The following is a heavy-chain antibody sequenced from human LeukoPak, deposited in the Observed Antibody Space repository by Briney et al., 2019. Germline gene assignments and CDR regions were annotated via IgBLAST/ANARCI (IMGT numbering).Heavy chain of an antibody. D-gene: IGHD6-13*01. Sequence: PGGSLRLSCAASGFTFSDYYMSWFRQAPGKGLEWVAVISYDGSNKYYADSVKGRFTISRDNSKNTLYLQMNSLRAEDTAVYYCASRAAAGTDYWGQGTLVTVSS. CDR3: ASRAAAGTDY. J-gene: IGHJ4*02. V-gene: IGHV3-30*03. CDR2: ISYDGSNK. CDR1: GFTFSDYY.